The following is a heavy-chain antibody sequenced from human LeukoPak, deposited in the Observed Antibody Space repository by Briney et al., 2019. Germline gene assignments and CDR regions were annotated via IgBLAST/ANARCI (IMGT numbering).Heavy chain of an antibody. J-gene: IGHJ4*02. CDR2: ISGSGSTI. CDR3: ASSPRRVY. CDR1: GFTFSSYE. Sequence: PGGSLRRSCAASGFTFSSYEMSWVRQAPGKGLEWVSEISGSGSTIFYADSVKGRFTISRDNANNSMYLQMNSLRVEDTAVYYCASSPRRVYWGEGTLVSVS. V-gene: IGHV3-48*03.